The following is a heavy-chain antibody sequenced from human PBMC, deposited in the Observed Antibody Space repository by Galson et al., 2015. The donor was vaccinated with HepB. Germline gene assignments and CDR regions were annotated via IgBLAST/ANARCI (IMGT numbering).Heavy chain of an antibody. V-gene: IGHV1-2*02. CDR1: GYTFINYY. CDR3: AGGPEWLLPHY. Sequence: SVKVSCKASGYTFINYYIHWVRQAPGQGLEWMGWINPKSGGTRYAQNFQGRVTMTRDTSISTAYMELTRLRSDDTAVYYCAGGPEWLLPHYWGQGTLVTVSA. D-gene: IGHD3-3*01. J-gene: IGHJ4*02. CDR2: INPKSGGT.